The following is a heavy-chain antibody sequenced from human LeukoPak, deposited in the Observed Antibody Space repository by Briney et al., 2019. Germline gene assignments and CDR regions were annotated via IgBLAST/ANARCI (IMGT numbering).Heavy chain of an antibody. D-gene: IGHD4-11*01. J-gene: IGHJ4*02. V-gene: IGHV4-59*01. CDR1: GGSISSYY. CDR3: AREIGYSTGFRY. Sequence: PSETLSLTCTVSGGSISSYYWSWIRQPPGKGLEWIGYIYYSGSTNYNPSLKSRVTISVGTSKNQFSLKLSSVTAADTAVYYCAREIGYSTGFRYWGQGTLVTVSS. CDR2: IYYSGST.